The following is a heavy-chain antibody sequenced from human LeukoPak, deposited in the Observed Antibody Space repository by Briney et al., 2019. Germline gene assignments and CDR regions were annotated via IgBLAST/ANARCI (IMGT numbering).Heavy chain of an antibody. J-gene: IGHJ3*02. D-gene: IGHD3-9*01. V-gene: IGHV3-30-3*01. CDR2: ISYDGSNK. CDR1: GFTFSSYA. Sequence: GGSLRLSCAPSGFTFSSYAMHWVRQAPGKGLDWVAVISYDGSNKYYADSVKVRFTISRDNSKNTLYLQMNSLRAEDTAVYYCARGEVLRYFDWLPEGDAFDIWGQGTMVTVSS. CDR3: ARGEVLRYFDWLPEGDAFDI.